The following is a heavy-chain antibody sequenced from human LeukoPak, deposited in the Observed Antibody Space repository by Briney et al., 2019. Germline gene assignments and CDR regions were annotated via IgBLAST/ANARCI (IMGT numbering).Heavy chain of an antibody. CDR3: ARDGDAGAFDI. CDR1: GYTFTGYY. Sequence: ASVKVSCKASGYTFTGYYMRWVRQAPGQGFEWMGWINPNSGGTNYAQRFQGRVTMTRDTSISTAYMELSRLRSDDTAVYYCARDGDAGAFDIWGQGTMVTVSS. D-gene: IGHD7-27*01. V-gene: IGHV1-2*02. J-gene: IGHJ3*02. CDR2: INPNSGGT.